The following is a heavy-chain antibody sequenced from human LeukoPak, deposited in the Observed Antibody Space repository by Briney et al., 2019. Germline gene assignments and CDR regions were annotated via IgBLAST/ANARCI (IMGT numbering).Heavy chain of an antibody. D-gene: IGHD2-2*01. CDR3: AKSKSGCSSTSCYAISFDY. V-gene: IGHV3-23*01. CDR1: GFTFSSYA. CDR2: ISGSGSST. J-gene: IGHJ4*02. Sequence: GGSLRLSCAASGFTFSSYAMSWVRQAPGKGLEWVSAISGSGSSTYYADSVKGRFTISRDNPNNTLYLQMNSLRAEDTAVYHCAKSKSGCSSTSCYAISFDYWGQGTLVTVSS.